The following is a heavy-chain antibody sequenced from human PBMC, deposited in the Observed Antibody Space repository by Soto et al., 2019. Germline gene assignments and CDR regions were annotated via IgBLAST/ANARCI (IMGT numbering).Heavy chain of an antibody. CDR2: IYYSGST. V-gene: IGHV4-31*03. Sequence: SETLSLTCTVSGGSISSGGYYWSWIRQHPGKGLEWIGYIYYSGSTYYNPSLKSRVTISLDTSNNQFSLKLSSVTAADTAVYYCARDFRKGRYYYYGMDVWGQGTTVTVSS. CDR1: GGSISSGGYY. J-gene: IGHJ6*02. CDR3: ARDFRKGRYYYYGMDV.